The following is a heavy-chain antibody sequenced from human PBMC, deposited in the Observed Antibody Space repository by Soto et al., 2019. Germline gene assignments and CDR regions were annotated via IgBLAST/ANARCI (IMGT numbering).Heavy chain of an antibody. CDR1: GFTFTTHA. Sequence: VHLVQSGAEAKEPGASVKVSCKTSGFTFTTHAIHWLRQAPGQRFEWMGWINAGNGNTKYSQTFQDRITITRDTSANTAYMELSSLTFEDRAVYFCARRNSSGPIDHWGQGTLITVSS. CDR3: ARRNSSGPIDH. V-gene: IGHV1-3*01. J-gene: IGHJ4*02. CDR2: INAGNGNT. D-gene: IGHD3-22*01.